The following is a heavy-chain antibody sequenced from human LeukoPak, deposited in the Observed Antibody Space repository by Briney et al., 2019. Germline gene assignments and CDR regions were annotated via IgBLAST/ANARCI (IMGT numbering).Heavy chain of an antibody. CDR1: GDSISSSGNF. CDR3: ASARTTAFMDV. CDR2: TYYSRNT. V-gene: IGHV4-39*01. D-gene: IGHD2-2*01. J-gene: IGHJ6*04. Sequence: SETLSLTCTVSGDSISSSGNFWGWVRQPPGRGLEWIASTYYSRNTYYNPSLKSRVTISVDTSKNQFSLKLSSMTAADTAVYYCASARTTAFMDVWGKGTTVTVSS.